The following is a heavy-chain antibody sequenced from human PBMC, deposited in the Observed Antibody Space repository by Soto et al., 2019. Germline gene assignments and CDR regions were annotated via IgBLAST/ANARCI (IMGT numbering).Heavy chain of an antibody. J-gene: IGHJ4*01. CDR1: GYTFTTYG. Sequence: QVQLVQSGAEVKKPGASVKVSCKASGYTFTTYGITWVRQAPGQGLEWMGWISAYSGNTNYAQKLQGRLTVTTDTSTNTAYMDLRSLRSDDTAVYYCARVVKAGDYGDYGRYYFDYWGDGTLFTVSS. CDR2: ISAYSGNT. CDR3: ARVVKAGDYGDYGRYYFDY. D-gene: IGHD4-17*01. V-gene: IGHV1-18*04.